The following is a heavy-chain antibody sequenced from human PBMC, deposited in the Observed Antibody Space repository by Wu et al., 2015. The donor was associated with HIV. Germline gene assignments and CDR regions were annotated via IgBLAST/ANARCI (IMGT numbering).Heavy chain of an antibody. CDR1: GYTFTGYY. Sequence: QVQLVQSGAEVKKPGASVKVSCKASGYTFTGYYMHWVRQAPGQGLEWMGWINPNSGGTNYAQKFQGRVTMTRDTSISTAYMELSRLRSDDTAVYYCARPTAGSSWVDAFDIVGPRDKWSPSLQ. J-gene: IGHJ3*02. CDR3: ARPTAGSSWVDAFDI. CDR2: INPNSGGT. V-gene: IGHV1-2*02. D-gene: IGHD6-13*01.